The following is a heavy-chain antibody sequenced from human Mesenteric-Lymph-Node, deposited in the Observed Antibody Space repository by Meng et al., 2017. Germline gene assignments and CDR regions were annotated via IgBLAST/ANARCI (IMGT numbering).Heavy chain of an antibody. CDR3: ARRRGYNYAYG. CDR2: INHSGST. J-gene: IGHJ4*02. CDR1: SGSFTNYF. D-gene: IGHD5-18*01. Sequence: GSLRLSCAVYSGSFTNYFWSWIRQPPGKGLEWIGEINHSGSTNYNPSLKSRVTISVDTSKNQFSLNLSSVTAADTAVYYCARRRGYNYAYGWGQGTLVTVSS. V-gene: IGHV4-34*01.